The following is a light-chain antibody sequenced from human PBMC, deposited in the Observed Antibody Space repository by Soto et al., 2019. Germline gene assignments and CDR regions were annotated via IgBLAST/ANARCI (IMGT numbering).Light chain of an antibody. V-gene: IGLV2-14*01. CDR2: DVS. J-gene: IGLJ1*01. CDR1: SSDVGGYNY. Sequence: QSVLTQPASVSGSPGQSITISCTGTSSDVGGYNYVSWYQQHPGKAPKLMIYDVSNRPSGVSNRFSGSKSGNTASLTISGLQGEDEADYYCCSYTSSSTYFFGTGTKVTVL. CDR3: CSYTSSSTYF.